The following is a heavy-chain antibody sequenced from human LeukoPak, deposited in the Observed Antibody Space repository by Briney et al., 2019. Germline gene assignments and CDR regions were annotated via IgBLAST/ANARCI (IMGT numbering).Heavy chain of an antibody. CDR3: ARGVLWFGELLPYYFDY. Sequence: SETLSLTCTDSGGSISSSRYYWGWIRQPPGKGLEWIGSIYYSGSTYYNPSLKSRVTISVDTSKNQFSLKLSSVTAADTAVYYCARGVLWFGELLPYYFDYWGQGTLVTVSS. CDR2: IYYSGST. J-gene: IGHJ4*02. CDR1: GGSISSSRYY. D-gene: IGHD3-10*01. V-gene: IGHV4-39*07.